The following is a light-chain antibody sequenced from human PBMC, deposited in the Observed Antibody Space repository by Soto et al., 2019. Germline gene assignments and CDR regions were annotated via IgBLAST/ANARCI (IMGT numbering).Light chain of an antibody. CDR1: RHVYINA. Sequence: VVLTQSPATLSLSPGETATLSCRASRHVYINALAWYQQKPGRTPTLLIYGASTRATDIPDRFSATGSGTDFSLTISSVEPEDSAVYYGQQYGASPFTFGPGTRVEI. V-gene: IGKV3-20*01. CDR2: GAS. J-gene: IGKJ3*01. CDR3: QQYGASPFT.